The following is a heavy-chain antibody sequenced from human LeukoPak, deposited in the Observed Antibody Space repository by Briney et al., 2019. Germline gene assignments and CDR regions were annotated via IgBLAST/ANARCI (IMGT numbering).Heavy chain of an antibody. D-gene: IGHD6-13*01. J-gene: IGHJ6*02. CDR1: GFTFSSYN. CDR3: ARDIGIAATVYAMDV. CDR2: ITGSTTYI. Sequence: PGGSLRLSCAASGFTFSSYNINWVRQAPGQGLEWVSSITGSTTYIPYADSVRGRFTISRDNAKNSLFLQMNSLRAEDTAVYYCARDIGIAATVYAMDVWGQGTTVTVSS. V-gene: IGHV3-21*01.